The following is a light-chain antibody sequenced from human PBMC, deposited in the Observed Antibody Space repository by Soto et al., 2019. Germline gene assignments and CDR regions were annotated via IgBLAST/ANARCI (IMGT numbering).Light chain of an antibody. J-gene: IGKJ1*01. Sequence: ALQMTQSPPSLSASVGDRVTITCRASQGIRNDLGWYQQKPGKAPKLLIYAASSLQSGVPSRFSGSGSGTDFTLTISSLQPEDFATYYCLQDYNYPRTFGQGTKVEIK. V-gene: IGKV1-6*01. CDR3: LQDYNYPRT. CDR2: AAS. CDR1: QGIRND.